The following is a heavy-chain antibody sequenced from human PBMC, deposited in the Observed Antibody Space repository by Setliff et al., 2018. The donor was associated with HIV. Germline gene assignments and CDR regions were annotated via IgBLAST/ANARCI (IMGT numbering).Heavy chain of an antibody. CDR2: FDPDDGET. J-gene: IGHJ5*02. Sequence: ASVKVSCKASGGTFSSYAINWVRQAPGQGLEWMGGFDPDDGETVYAQQFQGRVTMTEDTSTDTAYMELTSLRSEDTAMYYCAPVSSGWFDPWGQGTLVTVSS. CDR3: APVSSGWFDP. CDR1: GGTFSSYA. D-gene: IGHD6-25*01. V-gene: IGHV1-24*01.